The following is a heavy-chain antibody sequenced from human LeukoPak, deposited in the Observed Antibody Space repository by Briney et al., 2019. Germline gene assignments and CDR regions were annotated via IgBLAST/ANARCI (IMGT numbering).Heavy chain of an antibody. CDR3: ARDDYGDYVPAHFDY. CDR1: GFTFSSYA. J-gene: IGHJ4*02. D-gene: IGHD4-17*01. V-gene: IGHV3-30-3*01. Sequence: GRSLRLSCAASGFTFSSYAMHWVRQAPGKGLEWVAVISYDGSNKYYADSVKGRFTISRDNSKNTLYLQMNSLRAEDTAVYYCARDDYGDYVPAHFDYWGQGTLVTVSS. CDR2: ISYDGSNK.